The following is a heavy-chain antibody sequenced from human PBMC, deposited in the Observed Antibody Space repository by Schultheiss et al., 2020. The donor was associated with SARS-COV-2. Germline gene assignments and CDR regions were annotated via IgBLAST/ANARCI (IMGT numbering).Heavy chain of an antibody. CDR3: ARILVPDYYYYYGMDV. J-gene: IGHJ6*02. D-gene: IGHD2-2*01. CDR1: GFTFSTYS. Sequence: GGSLRLSCAASGFTFSTYSMNWVRQAPGKGLEWVSYISRSSRTIYYADSVKGRFTISRDNAKNSLYLQMNSLRAEDTAVYYCARILVPDYYYYYGMDVWGQGTTVTVSS. V-gene: IGHV3-48*01. CDR2: ISRSSRTI.